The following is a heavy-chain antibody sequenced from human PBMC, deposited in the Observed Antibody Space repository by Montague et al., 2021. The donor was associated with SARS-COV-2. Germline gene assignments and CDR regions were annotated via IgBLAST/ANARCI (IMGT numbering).Heavy chain of an antibody. CDR2: IWYDGSNQ. Sequence: SLRLSCAASGFTFSSYDMHWVRQAPGKGLEWVAVIWYDGSNQYYGDSVKGRFTISRDNSKNTLYLQMNSLRAEDTGVYYCAREYSAPRWFGEYNRYGMDVCGSGSTVTVSS. D-gene: IGHD3-10*01. J-gene: IGHJ6*04. CDR1: GFTFSSYD. V-gene: IGHV3-33*08. CDR3: AREYSAPRWFGEYNRYGMDV.